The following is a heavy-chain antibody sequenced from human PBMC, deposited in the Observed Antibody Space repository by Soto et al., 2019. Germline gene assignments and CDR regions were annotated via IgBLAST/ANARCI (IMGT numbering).Heavy chain of an antibody. CDR3: ARGRYKWNYVSSYFDC. CDR2: IYRSGST. Sequence: SETLSLTCAVSGGSISSSNWWSWVRQPPGKGLEWIGEIYRSGSTNYNPSLKSRVTISVDKSKNQFSLKLSSVTAADTAVYYCARGRYKWNYVSSYFDCCGQGPLVRVYS. V-gene: IGHV4-4*02. D-gene: IGHD1-7*01. J-gene: IGHJ4*02. CDR1: GGSISSSNW.